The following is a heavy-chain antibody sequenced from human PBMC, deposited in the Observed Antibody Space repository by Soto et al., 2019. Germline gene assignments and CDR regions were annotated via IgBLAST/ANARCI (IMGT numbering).Heavy chain of an antibody. CDR3: ARGVATNEFDS. J-gene: IGHJ4*02. V-gene: IGHV4-61*01. D-gene: IGHD5-12*01. CDR1: GGSFSSGNYY. CDR2: IFYSGYT. Sequence: PSETLSLTCTVSGGSFSSGNYYWSWIRQPPGKGLEWIGYIFYSGYTKHDPSLKSRVTISVDTSKNQFSLTLSSVTAADTAVYYCARGVATNEFDSWGQGTLVTVSS.